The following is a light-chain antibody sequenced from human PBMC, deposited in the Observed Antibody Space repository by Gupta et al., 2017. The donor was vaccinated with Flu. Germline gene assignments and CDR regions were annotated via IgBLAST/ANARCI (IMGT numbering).Light chain of an antibody. Sequence: GYRVTITCRSSQSISSWLAWYQQKPGKAPKLLIYKASSLESGVPASFSGSGSGTEFTLTISSLQPDDFATYYCQQYNSYPWTFGQGTKVEIK. V-gene: IGKV1-5*03. CDR3: QQYNSYPWT. J-gene: IGKJ1*01. CDR2: KAS. CDR1: QSISSW.